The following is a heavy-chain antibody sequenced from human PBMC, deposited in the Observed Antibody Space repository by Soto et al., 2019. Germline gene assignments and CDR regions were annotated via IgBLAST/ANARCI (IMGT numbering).Heavy chain of an antibody. Sequence: QVQLVQSGAEVKKPGASVKVSCKASGYTFTRYGISWVRQAPGQGLEWMGWISAYNGNTNYAQKLQGIVTMTTDPATSTAYMELRSLRPDYTAVYYCAREEYSSGGFGDYWGQGTLVTVYS. CDR2: ISAYNGNT. CDR3: AREEYSSGGFGDY. J-gene: IGHJ4*02. CDR1: GYTFTRYG. D-gene: IGHD6-19*01. V-gene: IGHV1-18*01.